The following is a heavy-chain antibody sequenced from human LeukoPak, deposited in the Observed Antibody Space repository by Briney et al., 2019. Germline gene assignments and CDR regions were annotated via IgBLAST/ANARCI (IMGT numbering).Heavy chain of an antibody. CDR2: ISGNGGST. Sequence: QAGGSLRLSCAASGFTFSGNAMSWVRQAPGKGLEWVSDISGNGGSTYYADSVKGRFTISRDNSNNTLYLRMNSLRAEDTAVYYCAKAGWSWYFDYWGQGTLVTVSS. CDR3: AKAGWSWYFDY. CDR1: GFTFSGNA. J-gene: IGHJ4*02. D-gene: IGHD1-26*01. V-gene: IGHV3-23*01.